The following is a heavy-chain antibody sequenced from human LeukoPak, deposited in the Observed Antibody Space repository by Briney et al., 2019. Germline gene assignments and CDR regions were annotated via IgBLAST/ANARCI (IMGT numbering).Heavy chain of an antibody. V-gene: IGHV3-21*01. CDR3: ARGSNPYWYFDL. D-gene: IGHD1-14*01. CDR1: GFTFSSYS. CDR2: ISSSSSYI. Sequence: GGSLRLSCAASGFTFSSYSMNWVRQDPGKGLEWVSSISSSSSYIYYADSVKGRFTISRDNAKNPLYLQMNSLRAEGTAVYYCARGSNPYWYFDLWGRGTLVTVSS. J-gene: IGHJ2*01.